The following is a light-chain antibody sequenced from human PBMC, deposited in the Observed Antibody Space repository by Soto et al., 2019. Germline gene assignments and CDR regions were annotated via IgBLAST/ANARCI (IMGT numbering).Light chain of an antibody. CDR1: SSDVGGSGL. CDR3: CSYAGRSTWDVV. CDR2: EGF. V-gene: IGLV2-23*01. J-gene: IGLJ2*01. Sequence: QSALTRPASLSGSPGQSITISCTGTSSDVGGSGLVSWYQFHPGKAPKLLIFEGFKRPSGISNRFSGSKSGSTASLTISGLQAEDEADYYCCSYAGRSTWDVVFGGGTKLTVL.